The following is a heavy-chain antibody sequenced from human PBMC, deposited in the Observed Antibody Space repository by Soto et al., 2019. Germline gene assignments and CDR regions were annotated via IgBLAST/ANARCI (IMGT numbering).Heavy chain of an antibody. V-gene: IGHV3-23*01. CDR2: ISGSGGST. Sequence: GGSLRLSCAASGFTFSSYAMSWVRQAPGKGLEWVSAISGSGGSTYYADSVKGRFTISRDNSKNTLYLQMNSLRAEDTAVYYCAKEWGDYYDSSGYYSPFDYWGQGTLVTVSS. CDR1: GFTFSSYA. CDR3: AKEWGDYYDSSGYYSPFDY. J-gene: IGHJ4*02. D-gene: IGHD3-22*01.